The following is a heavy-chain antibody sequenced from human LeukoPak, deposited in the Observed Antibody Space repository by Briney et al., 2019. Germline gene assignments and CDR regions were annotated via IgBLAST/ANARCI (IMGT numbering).Heavy chain of an antibody. CDR3: ARGGAALTTFDY. CDR1: GGSISSYY. Sequence: PSETLSLTCTVSGGSISSYYWSWIRQPPGKGLEWIGYIYYSGSTNYNPSLKSRVTISVDTSKNQFSLKLSSVTAADTAVYYCARGGAALTTFDYWGQGTLVTVSS. D-gene: IGHD1-26*01. CDR2: IYYSGST. V-gene: IGHV4-59*01. J-gene: IGHJ4*02.